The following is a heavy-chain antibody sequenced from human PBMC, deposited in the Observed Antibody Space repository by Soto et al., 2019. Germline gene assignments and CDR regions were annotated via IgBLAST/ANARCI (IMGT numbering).Heavy chain of an antibody. V-gene: IGHV4-34*01. Sequence: QVQLQQWGAGLLKPSETLSLTCAVYGGSFSGYYWSWIRQPPGKGLEWIGAINHSGSTNHNPSLKSRVTISVDTSKNQCSRKLSSVTAAATAVYYCARGGEMATKSGLDYWGQGTMVTVSS. CDR3: ARGGEMATKSGLDY. D-gene: IGHD3-16*01. CDR1: GGSFSGYY. CDR2: INHSGST. J-gene: IGHJ4*02.